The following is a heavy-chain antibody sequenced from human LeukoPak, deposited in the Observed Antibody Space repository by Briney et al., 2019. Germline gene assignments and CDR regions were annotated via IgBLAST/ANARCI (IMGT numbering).Heavy chain of an antibody. J-gene: IGHJ4*02. D-gene: IGHD4-11*01. CDR3: ARVAQRLQSPPDY. V-gene: IGHV3-23*01. Sequence: GGSLRLSCAASGFMFSNYAMSWVRQAPGRGLEWVSAVKTSAGDTYYADSVKGRFTISRDNSKSTVYLQMNSLRAEDTAVYYCARVAQRLQSPPDYWGQGTLVTVSS. CDR2: VKTSAGDT. CDR1: GFMFSNYA.